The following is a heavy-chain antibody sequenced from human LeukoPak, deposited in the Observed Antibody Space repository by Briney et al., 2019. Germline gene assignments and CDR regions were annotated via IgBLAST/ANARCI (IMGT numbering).Heavy chain of an antibody. CDR2: ISSSGSTI. J-gene: IGHJ6*02. CDR3: ARMLSAKTANATGVDFYGKDG. D-gene: IGHD5-18*01. CDR1: GFTFSDYY. Sequence: GGSLRLSCAASGFTFSDYYMSWIRQAPGKGLEWVSYISSSGSTIYYADSVKGRFTISRDNSKNTLYLQMNSLRAEDTAVYYCARMLSAKTANATGVDFYGKDGLGQGTTGTGSS. V-gene: IGHV3-11*04.